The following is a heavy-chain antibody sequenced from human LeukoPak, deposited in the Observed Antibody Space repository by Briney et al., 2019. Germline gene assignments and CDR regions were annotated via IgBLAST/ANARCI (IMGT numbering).Heavy chain of an antibody. CDR2: SYRGGSK. V-gene: IGHV3-53*01. CDR3: AKDLLPYCGGDCYSRFDY. CDR1: GFSVSSDY. J-gene: IGHJ4*02. D-gene: IGHD2-21*02. Sequence: SGGSLSLSRGAAGFSVSSDYMSWVRQAPGKGLEWVSVSYRGGSKYYADSVKGRFTISKDNSKNTLYLQMNSLRAEDTAVYYCAKDLLPYCGGDCYSRFDYWGQGTLVIISS.